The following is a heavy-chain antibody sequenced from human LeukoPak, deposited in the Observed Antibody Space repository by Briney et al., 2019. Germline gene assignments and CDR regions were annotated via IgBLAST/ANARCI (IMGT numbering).Heavy chain of an antibody. CDR1: GGSISSSNW. J-gene: IGHJ4*02. V-gene: IGHV4-4*02. CDR3: ASGDYGDPPLNY. Sequence: SETLSLTCTVSGGSISSSNWWSWVRQPPGKGLEWIGEVYHSGSTNYNPSLKSRVTISGDKSKNQFSLKLSSVTAADTAVYYCASGDYGDPPLNYWGQGTLVTVSS. D-gene: IGHD4/OR15-4a*01. CDR2: VYHSGST.